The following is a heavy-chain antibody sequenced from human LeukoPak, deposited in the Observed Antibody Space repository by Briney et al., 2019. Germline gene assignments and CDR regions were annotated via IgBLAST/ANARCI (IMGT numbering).Heavy chain of an antibody. CDR2: IYYSGST. CDR1: GGSLRGYI. D-gene: IGHD1-26*01. V-gene: IGHV4-59*01. CDR3: AKTRRSGTEYADFDQ. Sequence: KPSGNLSLTCTVPGGSLRGYIWSWVRQPPGKGLEWVGYIYYSGSTNYNPSLKSRVTISEDTSKNQFSLKVSSVTAADTALYYCAKTRRSGTEYADFDQWGQGTLVTVSS. J-gene: IGHJ4*02.